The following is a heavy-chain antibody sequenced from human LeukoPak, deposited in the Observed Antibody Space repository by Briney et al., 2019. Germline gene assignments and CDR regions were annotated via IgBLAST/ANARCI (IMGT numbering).Heavy chain of an antibody. D-gene: IGHD2-2*01. CDR1: GGSISSSNW. J-gene: IGHJ5*02. CDR3: ARDIVVVPAAPSDNWFDP. V-gene: IGHV4-4*02. Sequence: PSETLSLTCAVSGGSISSSNWWSWVRQPPGKGLEWIGEIYHSGSTNYNPSLKSRVTISVDKSKNQFSLKLSSVTAADTAVYYCARDIVVVPAAPSDNWFDPWGQGTLVTVSS. CDR2: IYHSGST.